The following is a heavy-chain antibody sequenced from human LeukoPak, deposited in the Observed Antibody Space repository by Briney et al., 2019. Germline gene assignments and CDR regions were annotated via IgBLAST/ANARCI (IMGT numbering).Heavy chain of an antibody. V-gene: IGHV3-48*04. CDR2: ISSSSSTI. Sequence: PGGSLRLSCAASGFTFSSYSMNWVRQAPGKGLEWVSYISSSSSTIYYADSVKGRFTISRDNAKNSLYLQMNSLRAEDTAVYYCARDLDYGSGTGGQGTLVTVSS. D-gene: IGHD3-10*01. CDR1: GFTFSSYS. CDR3: ARDLDYGSGT. J-gene: IGHJ4*02.